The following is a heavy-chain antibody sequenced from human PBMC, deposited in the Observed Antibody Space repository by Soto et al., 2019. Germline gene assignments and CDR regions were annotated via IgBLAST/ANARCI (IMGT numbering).Heavy chain of an antibody. V-gene: IGHV3-23*01. CDR3: AKGKLTGDIDWFDP. D-gene: IGHD3-10*01. CDR2: LIGGHYGT. J-gene: IGHJ5*02. CDR1: GFTLQNYA. Sequence: PVGSLRLSCTASGFTLQNYAMAWGRQAPGKGLEWVSTLIGGHYGTAYSYSVKGRFTVSRDNSKNCLYLQMNSLGVEDTAMYFCAKGKLTGDIDWFDPWGQGSLVTVSS.